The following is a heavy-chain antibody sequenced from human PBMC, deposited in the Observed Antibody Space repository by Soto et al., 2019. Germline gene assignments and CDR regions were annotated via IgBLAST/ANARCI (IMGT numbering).Heavy chain of an antibody. V-gene: IGHV1-69*13. Sequence: SVKVSCKASGGTFSSYAISWVRQAPGQGLEWMGGIIPIFGTANYAQKFQGRVTITADESTSTAYMELSSLRSEDTAVYYCASHGYSRGKIDYWGQGTLVTVSS. D-gene: IGHD6-13*01. CDR3: ASHGYSRGKIDY. J-gene: IGHJ4*02. CDR2: IIPIFGTA. CDR1: GGTFSSYA.